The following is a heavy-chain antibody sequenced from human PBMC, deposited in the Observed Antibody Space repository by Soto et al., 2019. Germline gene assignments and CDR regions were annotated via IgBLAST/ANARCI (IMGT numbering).Heavy chain of an antibody. V-gene: IGHV3-23*01. CDR3: AKEVTSCCYLGFDY. D-gene: IGHD2-2*01. CDR1: GFTFTNYG. CDR2: IDNSGRTT. J-gene: IGHJ4*02. Sequence: GGSLRLSCAASGFTFTNYGMSWVRQAPGKGLEWVSTIDNSGRTTYYADSVKGRFTISRDNSKNTLYLQMDNLRGEDSAVYYCAKEVTSCCYLGFDYWGQGTLVTVSS.